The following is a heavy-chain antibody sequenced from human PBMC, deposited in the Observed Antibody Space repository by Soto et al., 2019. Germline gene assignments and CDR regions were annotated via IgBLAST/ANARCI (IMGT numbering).Heavy chain of an antibody. V-gene: IGHV4-61*01. D-gene: IGHD4-17*01. CDR1: GGSVSNKTYY. Sequence: SETLSLTCSVSGGSVSNKTYYWRWIRQPPGNRLEWIGYVYYSGSTNYNPSLKSRGTISGDLSKNQLSLRLSSVTTADTVLYYCARTTAVPNTLRSRYFFDYWGQGTRVTVSS. CDR3: ARTTAVPNTLRSRYFFDY. J-gene: IGHJ4*02. CDR2: VYYSGST.